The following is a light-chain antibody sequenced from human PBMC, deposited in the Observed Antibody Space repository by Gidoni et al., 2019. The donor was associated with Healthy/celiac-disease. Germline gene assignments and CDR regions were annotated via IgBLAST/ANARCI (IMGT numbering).Light chain of an antibody. J-gene: IGKJ1*01. CDR1: QSVSSSY. CDR3: QQYGSAPWT. CDR2: GAS. Sequence: EIVLTQSPGTLSLSPGERATLSCRASQSVSSSYLAWYQQKPGQAPRLLIYGASSRATGIPDRVSGSGSGTDFTLTISRLEPEDFAVYYCQQYGSAPWTFXQXTKVEIK. V-gene: IGKV3-20*01.